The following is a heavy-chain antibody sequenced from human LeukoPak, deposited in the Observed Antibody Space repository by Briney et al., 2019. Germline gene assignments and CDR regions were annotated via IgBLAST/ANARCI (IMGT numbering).Heavy chain of an antibody. J-gene: IGHJ6*02. CDR3: AKHLTATNTYIFFGLDV. Sequence: GLEWVSAINWNGGGTDYADSVKGRFTISRDNARNSLYLQLSSLRPEDTALYYCAKHLTATNTYIFFGLDVWGQGTSVTVSS. CDR2: INWNGGGT. D-gene: IGHD1-26*01. V-gene: IGHV3-9*01.